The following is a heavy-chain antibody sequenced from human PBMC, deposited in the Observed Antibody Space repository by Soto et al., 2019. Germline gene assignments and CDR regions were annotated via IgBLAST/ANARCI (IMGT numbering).Heavy chain of an antibody. CDR1: GFTFSSYA. J-gene: IGHJ4*02. CDR3: VKDRVNSAALIGYFDFYY. V-gene: IGHV3-64D*08. CDR2: ISSNGGST. D-gene: IGHD2-2*03. Sequence: GSLRLSCSASGFTFSSYAMHWVRQAPGKGLEYVSAISSNGGSTYYADSVKGRFTISRDNSKNTLYLQMSSLRAEDTAVYYCVKDRVNSAALIGYFDFYYWGQGTLVIVSS.